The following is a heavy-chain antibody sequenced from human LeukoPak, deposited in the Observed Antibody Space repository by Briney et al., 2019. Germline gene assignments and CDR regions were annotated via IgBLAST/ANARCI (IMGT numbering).Heavy chain of an antibody. CDR1: GGSFSGYY. Sequence: SETLSLTCAVYGGSFSGYYWSWIRQPPGKGLEWIGEINHSGSTNYNPSLKSRATISVDTSKNQFSLKLSSVTAADTAVYYCARERRPRYSSGWYFGYWGQGTLVTVSS. CDR2: INHSGST. CDR3: ARERRPRYSSGWYFGY. V-gene: IGHV4-34*01. D-gene: IGHD6-19*01. J-gene: IGHJ4*02.